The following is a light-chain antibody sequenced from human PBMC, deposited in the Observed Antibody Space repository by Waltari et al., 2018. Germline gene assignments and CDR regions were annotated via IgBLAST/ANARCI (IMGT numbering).Light chain of an antibody. CDR2: DAS. CDR3: QQVDSFPRT. J-gene: IGKJ1*01. Sequence: DIQMTQSPSSVSASVGDRVTLTFRASPGISSRLAWYQQKPGKAPKLRIYDASSLHSGVPSRFSGSGSGTEFTLTISSLQPEDFATYYCQQVDSFPRTFGQGTKVEVK. V-gene: IGKV1-12*01. CDR1: PGISSR.